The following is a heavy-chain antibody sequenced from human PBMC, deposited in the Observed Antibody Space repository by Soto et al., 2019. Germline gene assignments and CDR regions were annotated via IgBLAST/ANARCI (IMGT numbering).Heavy chain of an antibody. CDR2: ISGSGGST. CDR3: ARRGSGSYYDY. J-gene: IGHJ4*02. CDR1: GFTFSSYA. Sequence: EVQLLESGGGLVQPGGSLRLSCAASGFTFSSYAMKWVGQAPGKGLEWVSAISGSGGSTYYADSVKGRFTISRDNSKNTLYLQMNSLRAEDTAVYYSARRGSGSYYDYWGQGTLVTVSS. V-gene: IGHV3-23*01. D-gene: IGHD1-26*01.